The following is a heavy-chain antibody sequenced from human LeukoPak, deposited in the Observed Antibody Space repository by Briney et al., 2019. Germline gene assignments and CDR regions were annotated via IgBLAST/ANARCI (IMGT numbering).Heavy chain of an antibody. D-gene: IGHD1-1*01. V-gene: IGHV4-59*01. J-gene: IGHJ4*02. CDR3: ARGTGTTAY. CDR2: FYYSGST. Sequence: PSETLSLTXTVSGGSISSYYWSWIRQPPGKGLEWIGYFYYSGSTNYNPSLKSRVTISVDTYKNQFSLKLSSVTAADTAVYYCARGTGTTAYWGQGTLVTVSS. CDR1: GGSISSYY.